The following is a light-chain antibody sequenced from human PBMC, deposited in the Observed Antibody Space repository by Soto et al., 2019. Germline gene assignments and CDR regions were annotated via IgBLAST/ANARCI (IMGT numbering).Light chain of an antibody. CDR1: QSVSSSY. Sequence: EFVLTQSPGTLSLSPGERATLSCRASQSVSSSYLAWYQQKPGQAPRILIYGASTRATGIPDRFSGSGSGTDFTLTISRLETEDFAMYYCQQYGSSPPLTFGGGTKVELK. CDR2: GAS. J-gene: IGKJ4*01. CDR3: QQYGSSPPLT. V-gene: IGKV3-20*01.